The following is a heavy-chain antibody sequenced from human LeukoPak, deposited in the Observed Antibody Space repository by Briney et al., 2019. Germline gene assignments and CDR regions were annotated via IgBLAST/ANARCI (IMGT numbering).Heavy chain of an antibody. J-gene: IGHJ4*02. Sequence: SQTLSLTCAVSGDSISSASYCWSWVRQPAGKGLEWIGYIYYSGSTNYNPSLKSRVTISVDTSKNQFSLKLSSVTAADTAVYYCAREGGPAMVTFDYWGQGTLVTVSS. CDR3: AREGGPAMVTFDY. V-gene: IGHV4-61*10. CDR2: IYYSGST. D-gene: IGHD5-18*01. CDR1: GDSISSASYC.